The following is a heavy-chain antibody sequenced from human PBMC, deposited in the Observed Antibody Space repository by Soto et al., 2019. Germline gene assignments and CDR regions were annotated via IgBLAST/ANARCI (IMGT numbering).Heavy chain of an antibody. J-gene: IGHJ4*02. CDR1: GYTFTSYG. D-gene: IGHD3-10*01. CDR2: ISAYNGNT. CDR3: ARDLEPHYYGSGRPPGGY. V-gene: IGHV1-18*01. Sequence: ASVKVSCKASGYTFTSYGISWVRQAPGQGLEWMGWISAYNGNTNYAQKLQGRVTMTTDTSTSTAYMELRSLRSDDTAVYYCARDLEPHYYGSGRPPGGYWGQGTLVTVSS.